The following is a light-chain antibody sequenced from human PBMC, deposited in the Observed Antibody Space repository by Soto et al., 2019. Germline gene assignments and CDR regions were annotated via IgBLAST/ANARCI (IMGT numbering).Light chain of an antibody. CDR2: ATS. CDR3: QTYNTAPLT. J-gene: IGKJ4*01. V-gene: IGKV1-27*01. Sequence: DVQMTQSPSSLSAFVGDRVTITCRASQGIAPYLAWFQQKPGKVPKLLIYATSTLQSGVPSRFSGSGSGTDFTLTISSLQPEDFATYYCQTYNTAPLTFGGGTKVEIK. CDR1: QGIAPY.